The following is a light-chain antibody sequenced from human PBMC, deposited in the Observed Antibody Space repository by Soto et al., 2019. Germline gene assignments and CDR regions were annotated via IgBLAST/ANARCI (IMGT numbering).Light chain of an antibody. CDR3: QQYGSSGT. CDR1: QSINSD. CDR2: GAS. Sequence: ILMTHSPATLAVSPGETTILSFRASQSINSDVAWYQQKVGQTPRLLIHGASTRATGIAARFSGSGSGTDFTLTISRLETEDFAVYYCQQYGSSGTFGQGTKVDIK. V-gene: IGKV3D-15*01. J-gene: IGKJ1*01.